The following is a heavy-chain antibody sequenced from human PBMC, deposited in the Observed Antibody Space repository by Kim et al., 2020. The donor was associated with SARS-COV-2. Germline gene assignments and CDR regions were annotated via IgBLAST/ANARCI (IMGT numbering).Heavy chain of an antibody. CDR2: IKSKTDGGTT. CDR3: TTDHPGFMGEWFGELEGY. CDR1: GFTFSNAW. Sequence: GGSLRLSCAASGFTFSNAWMSWVRQAPGKGLEWVGRIKSKTDGGTTDYAAPVKGRFTISRDDSKNTLYLQMNSLKTEDTAVYYCTTDHPGFMGEWFGELEGYWGQGTLVTVSS. D-gene: IGHD3-10*01. J-gene: IGHJ4*02. V-gene: IGHV3-15*01.